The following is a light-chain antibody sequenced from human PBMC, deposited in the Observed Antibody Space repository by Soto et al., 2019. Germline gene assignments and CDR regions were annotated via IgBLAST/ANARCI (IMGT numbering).Light chain of an antibody. V-gene: IGKV3D-15*01. CDR2: AAS. CDR3: QQCNNSLTMT. CDR1: QSVSRN. Sequence: IVLTQCAANLSVSPEERAALSCGASQSVSRNLAWYQQKPGQAPKLLIYAASTRPSGIPSRFSGSGSGTEFTLTISSLQSEDFAAYYCQQCNNSLTMTFGGGTKVDIK. J-gene: IGKJ4*01.